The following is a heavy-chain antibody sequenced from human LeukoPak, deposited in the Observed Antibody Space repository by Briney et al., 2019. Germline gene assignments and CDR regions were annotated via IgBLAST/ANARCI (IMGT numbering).Heavy chain of an antibody. V-gene: IGHV1-18*01. D-gene: IGHD3-9*01. CDR1: GYTFTSYG. J-gene: IGHJ5*02. Sequence: PSVKVSCKASGYTFTSYGISWVRQAPGQGPECMGWISAYNGNTNYAQKLQGRVTMTTDTSTSTAYMELRSLRSDDTAVYYCARGPPTYDILTGYGPGNWFDPWGQGTLVTVSS. CDR2: ISAYNGNT. CDR3: ARGPPTYDILTGYGPGNWFDP.